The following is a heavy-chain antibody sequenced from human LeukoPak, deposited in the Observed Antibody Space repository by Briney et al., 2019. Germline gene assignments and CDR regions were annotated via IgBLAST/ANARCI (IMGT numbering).Heavy chain of an antibody. V-gene: IGHV3-48*01. Sequence: GGSLRLSCVASGFTFSSYSMNWVRQAPGKGLEWVSYIRNCSRHIYYADSVRGRFTISRDNAKNSLNLQMNSLRADDTAVYYCARDPNPMLGVSFDSWGQGSLVTASS. J-gene: IGHJ4*02. CDR1: GFTFSSYS. CDR2: IRNCSRHI. CDR3: ARDPNPMLGVSFDS. D-gene: IGHD1-26*01.